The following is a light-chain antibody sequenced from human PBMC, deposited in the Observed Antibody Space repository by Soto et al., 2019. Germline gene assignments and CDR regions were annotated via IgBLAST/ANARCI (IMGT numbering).Light chain of an antibody. V-gene: IGKV3-11*01. CDR3: HQRYNWPLT. J-gene: IGKJ4*01. Sequence: EIVLTQSPATLSLSPGERATLSCRASQSVSSYLAWFQQKPGQAPRLLIYDASDRAPGIPARFSGGGSGTDFTLTISSLEPEDFAVYYCHQRYNWPLTFGGGTKVAIK. CDR2: DAS. CDR1: QSVSSY.